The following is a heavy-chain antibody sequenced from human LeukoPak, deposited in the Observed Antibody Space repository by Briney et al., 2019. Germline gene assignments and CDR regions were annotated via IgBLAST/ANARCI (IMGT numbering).Heavy chain of an antibody. J-gene: IGHJ4*02. D-gene: IGHD5-12*01. CDR3: AREGLVATIDY. CDR1: GGSFSGYY. CDR2: INHSGST. V-gene: IGHV4-34*01. Sequence: SETLSLTCAVYGGSFSGYYWSWIRQPPGKGLEWIGEINHSGSTDYNPSLKSRVTISVDTSKNQFSLKLSSATAADTAVYYCAREGLVATIDYWGQGTLVTASS.